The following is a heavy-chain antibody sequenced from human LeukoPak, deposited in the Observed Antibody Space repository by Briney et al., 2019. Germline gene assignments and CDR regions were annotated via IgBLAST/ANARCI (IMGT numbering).Heavy chain of an antibody. CDR1: GYTFTSYG. J-gene: IGHJ6*03. CDR3: AREERYSSSWYQNYYYYYYMDV. Sequence: ASVKVSCKASGYTFTSYGISWVRQAPGQGLEWMGWISAYNGNTNYAQKLQRRVTMTTDTSTSTAYMELRSLRSDDTAVYYCAREERYSSSWYQNYYYYYYMDVWGKGTTVTVSS. V-gene: IGHV1-18*01. D-gene: IGHD6-13*01. CDR2: ISAYNGNT.